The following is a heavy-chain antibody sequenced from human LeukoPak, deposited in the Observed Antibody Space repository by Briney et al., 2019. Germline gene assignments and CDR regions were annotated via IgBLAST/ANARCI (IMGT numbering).Heavy chain of an antibody. CDR2: VSSDGSIK. CDR1: GFTFSSYG. V-gene: IGHV3-30*03. J-gene: IGHJ4*02. D-gene: IGHD6-13*01. CDR3: ARGYSSSWLGYFDY. Sequence: GGSLRLSCAASGFTFSSYGIHWVRQAPGKGLEWVAVVSSDGSIKYYADSGKGRFTISRDTSKNTVYLQMNSLGTEDTAFYYCARGYSSSWLGYFDYRGQGTLVTVSS.